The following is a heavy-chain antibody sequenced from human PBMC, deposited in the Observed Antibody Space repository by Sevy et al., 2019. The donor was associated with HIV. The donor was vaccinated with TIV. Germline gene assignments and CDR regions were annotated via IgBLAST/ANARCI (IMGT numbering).Heavy chain of an antibody. D-gene: IGHD3-10*01. Sequence: SQTLSLTCAISGDSVSSNSAAWNWIRQSPSRGLEWLGRTYYRSKWYNDYAVSVKSRITINPDTSKNQFSLQLNSVTPEDMAVYYCARVGVRSDLRRSNWFDPWGQGTLVTVSS. J-gene: IGHJ5*02. CDR1: GDSVSSNSAA. V-gene: IGHV6-1*01. CDR2: TYYRSKWYN. CDR3: ARVGVRSDLRRSNWFDP.